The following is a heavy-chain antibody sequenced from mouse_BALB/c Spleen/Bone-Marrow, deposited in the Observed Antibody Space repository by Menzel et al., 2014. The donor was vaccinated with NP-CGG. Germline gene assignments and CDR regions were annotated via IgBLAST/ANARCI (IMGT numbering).Heavy chain of an antibody. J-gene: IGHJ3*01. Sequence: VQLQQSGGGLVQPGGSLKLSCAASGFDFSRYWMSWVRQAPGKGLQWIGEINPESNTINYTPSLKGKFIISRDNAKNTLYLQMSKVRSEDTALYCCARLGYYGWFAYWGQGTLVTVSA. CDR3: ARLGYYGWFAY. V-gene: IGHV4-1*02. CDR2: INPESNTI. D-gene: IGHD2-3*01. CDR1: GFDFSRYW.